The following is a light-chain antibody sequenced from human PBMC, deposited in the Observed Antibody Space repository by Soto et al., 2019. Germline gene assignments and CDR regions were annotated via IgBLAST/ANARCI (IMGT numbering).Light chain of an antibody. J-gene: IGLJ1*01. V-gene: IGLV2-14*03. CDR3: RPNKTGPPVV. Sequence: QSALTQPASVSGSPGQSITISCTGTSSDVGAYNYVSWYQQHPGKAPKLMIYDVSNRPSGVSNRFSGSKSGNTASLTIPAPRGGDGGFYFCRPNKTGPPVVFGTGTK. CDR1: SSDVGAYNY. CDR2: DVS.